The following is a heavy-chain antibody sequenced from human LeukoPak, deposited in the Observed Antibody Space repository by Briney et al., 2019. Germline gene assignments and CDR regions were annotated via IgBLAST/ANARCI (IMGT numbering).Heavy chain of an antibody. CDR3: SRAVAGSVGWFDP. D-gene: IGHD6-19*01. CDR2: IYYSGST. Sequence: SETLSLTCTVSGGSISSSNYYWGWIRQSPGKGLEWIASIYYSGSTYHKPSLKNRVSISIDTSKDQFSLKLSSVTAADTAVYFCSRAVAGSVGWFDPWGQGTLVTVSS. V-gene: IGHV4-39*07. J-gene: IGHJ5*02. CDR1: GGSISSSNYY.